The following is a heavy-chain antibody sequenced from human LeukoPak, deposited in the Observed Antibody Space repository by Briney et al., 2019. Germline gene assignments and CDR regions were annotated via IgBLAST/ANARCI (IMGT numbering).Heavy chain of an antibody. J-gene: IGHJ3*01. Sequence: GGSPRLSCAASGFTFSSYGMHWVRQAPGKGLEWVAFIRYDGSNKYYADSLKGRFTMSRDNSKNSVYLQMDSLRVEDTAMYYCAKDVDTVMDWANDAFDVWGQGTMVIVSS. V-gene: IGHV3-30*02. CDR3: AKDVDTVMDWANDAFDV. D-gene: IGHD5-18*01. CDR1: GFTFSSYG. CDR2: IRYDGSNK.